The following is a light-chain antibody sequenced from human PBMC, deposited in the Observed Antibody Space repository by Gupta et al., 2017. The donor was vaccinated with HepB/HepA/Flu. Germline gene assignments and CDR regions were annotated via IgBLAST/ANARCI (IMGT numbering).Light chain of an antibody. CDR2: EVS. Sequence: QSALTHPASVSGSPGQSLPLACTATSSDVGSYNLVSWYQQPPGKAPKLMIYEVSKRPSGVSNLFSGSTCGNTAPLTTAGLQAEDEADYCWCSYAGSSTVVFGGGTKLTVL. V-gene: IGLV2-23*02. CDR1: SSDVGSYNL. J-gene: IGLJ2*01. CDR3: CSYAGSSTVV.